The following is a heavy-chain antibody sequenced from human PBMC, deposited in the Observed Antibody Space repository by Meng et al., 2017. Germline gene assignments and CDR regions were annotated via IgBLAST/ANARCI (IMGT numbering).Heavy chain of an antibody. CDR1: GFTFSSYA. V-gene: IGHV3-30*04. CDR3: AREYGDYGNYFDY. D-gene: IGHD4-17*01. CDR2: ISYDGSNK. J-gene: IGHJ4*02. Sequence: GESLKISCAASGFTFSSYAMSWVRQAPGKGLEWVAVISYDGSNKYYADSVKGRFTISRDNSKNTLYLQMNSLRAEDTAVYYCAREYGDYGNYFDYWGQGTLVTGSS.